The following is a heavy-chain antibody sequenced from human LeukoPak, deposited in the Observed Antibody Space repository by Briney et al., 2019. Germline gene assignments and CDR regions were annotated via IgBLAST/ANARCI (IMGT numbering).Heavy chain of an antibody. Sequence: PGGSLRLSCAASGFTFSSYAMHWVRQAPGKGLEWVANTKLDGSEKYYVDSVKGRFTISRDNAEYLLYLQMNSLRAEDTAVYYCARDFGSPSHYYGMDAWGQGTTVTVSS. D-gene: IGHD3-10*01. V-gene: IGHV3-7*01. J-gene: IGHJ6*02. CDR3: ARDFGSPSHYYGMDA. CDR2: TKLDGSEK. CDR1: GFTFSSYA.